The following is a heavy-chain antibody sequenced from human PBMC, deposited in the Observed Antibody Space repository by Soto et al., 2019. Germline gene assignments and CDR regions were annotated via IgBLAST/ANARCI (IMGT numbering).Heavy chain of an antibody. Sequence: QVQLQESGPGLVKPSQTLSLTCTVSGGSISSGSYYWSWIRQHPGKGLEWIGYIYYSGSTYYNPSLKGRVTITVETSKNPFSLKWSFVTAAETAVYYCARGGTGYYYNAMDVWGQGTTVTVSS. J-gene: IGHJ6*02. CDR2: IYYSGST. CDR3: ARGGTGYYYNAMDV. CDR1: GGSISSGSYY. V-gene: IGHV4-31*03. D-gene: IGHD3-16*01.